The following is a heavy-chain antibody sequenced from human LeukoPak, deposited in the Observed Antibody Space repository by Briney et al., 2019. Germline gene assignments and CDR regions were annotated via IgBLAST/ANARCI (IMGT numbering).Heavy chain of an antibody. J-gene: IGHJ3*02. D-gene: IGHD5-12*01. CDR2: ISYDGSNK. CDR3: ARVGIVATIRGAFDI. Sequence: GGSLRLSCAASGFTFSSYAMHWVRQAPGKGLEWVAVISYDGSNKYYADSVKGRFTISRDNSKNTLYLQMNSLRAEDTAVYYCARVGIVATIRGAFDIWGQGIMVTVSS. V-gene: IGHV3-30*04. CDR1: GFTFSSYA.